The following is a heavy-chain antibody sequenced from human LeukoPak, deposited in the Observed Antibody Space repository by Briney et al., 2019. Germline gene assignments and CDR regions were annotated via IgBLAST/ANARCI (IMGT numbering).Heavy chain of an antibody. D-gene: IGHD3-22*01. V-gene: IGHV3-48*04. J-gene: IGHJ3*02. CDR1: GFTFSSYA. CDR2: ISSSGSTI. CDR3: ARVWRYYDSSGYYYLSAFDI. Sequence: PGGSLRLSCAASGFTFSSYAMSWVRQAPGKGLEWVSYISSSGSTIYYADSVKGRFTISRDNAKNSLYLQMNSLRAEDTAVYYCARVWRYYDSSGYYYLSAFDIWGQGTMVTVSS.